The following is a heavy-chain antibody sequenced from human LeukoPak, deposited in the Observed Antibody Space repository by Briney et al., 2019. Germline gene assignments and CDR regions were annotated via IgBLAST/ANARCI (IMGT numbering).Heavy chain of an antibody. D-gene: IGHD3-10*01. CDR2: ISGDGRT. CDR3: AKRVDYSATYHIDY. CDR1: GFTIDKYS. Sequence: PGGSLRLPCAASGFTIDKYSMNWVRQAPGEGLEWVSAISGDGRTFYAESPKGRFTISRDKSKNTVFLQLNSLRVEDTAVYYCAKRVDYSATYHIDYWGQGTLVTVSS. V-gene: IGHV3-23*01. J-gene: IGHJ4*02.